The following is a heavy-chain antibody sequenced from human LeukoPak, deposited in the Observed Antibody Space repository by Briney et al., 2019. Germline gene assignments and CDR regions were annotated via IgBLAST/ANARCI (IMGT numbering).Heavy chain of an antibody. D-gene: IGHD3-10*01. V-gene: IGHV3-15*01. CDR3: ATDPSVTMVRGNYYYYGMDV. J-gene: IGHJ6*02. Sequence: GGSLRLSCAASVITFSNAWMSCVRQAPGKGLDCVGRIKSKIDGGTTDYAAPVKGRFIISRDDSKNTLSLQMNSLKTEDTAVYYCATDPSVTMVRGNYYYYGMDVWGQGTTVTVSS. CDR2: IKSKIDGGTT. CDR1: VITFSNAW.